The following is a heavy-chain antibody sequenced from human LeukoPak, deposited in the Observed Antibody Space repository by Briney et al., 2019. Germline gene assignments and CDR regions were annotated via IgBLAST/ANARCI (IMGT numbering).Heavy chain of an antibody. CDR3: ARLYGDHVGY. CDR1: GGTFSNYI. D-gene: IGHD4-17*01. V-gene: IGHV1-69*06. CDR2: IIPVFGTT. Sequence: ASVKVSCKASGGTFSNYIISWVRQAPGQGLECMGGIIPVFGTTTYAQKFQGRVTITADKSTSTAYMELSRLRSEDTAVYYCARLYGDHVGYWGQGTLVTVSS. J-gene: IGHJ4*02.